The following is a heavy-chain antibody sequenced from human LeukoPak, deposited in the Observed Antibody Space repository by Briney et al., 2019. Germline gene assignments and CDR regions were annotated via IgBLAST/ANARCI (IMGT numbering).Heavy chain of an antibody. D-gene: IGHD6-13*01. CDR2: ISSSSSYI. CDR3: ARATDKYSSSWYLDY. J-gene: IGHJ4*02. Sequence: GGSLRLSCAASGFTLSSYSMKWGRQAPGKGLEWVSSISSSSSYIYYADSVKGRFTISRDNAKNSLYLQMNSLRAEDTAVYYCARATDKYSSSWYLDYWGQGTLVTVSS. CDR1: GFTLSSYS. V-gene: IGHV3-21*01.